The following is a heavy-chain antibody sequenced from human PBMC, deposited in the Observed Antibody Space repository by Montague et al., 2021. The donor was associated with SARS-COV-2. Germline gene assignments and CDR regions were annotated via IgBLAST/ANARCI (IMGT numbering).Heavy chain of an antibody. J-gene: IGHJ4*02. CDR3: ARWDPQTLTLIGLRGKSASDY. V-gene: IGHV4-34*01. D-gene: IGHD4-23*01. CDR1: GGSFSGYY. Sequence: SETLSLTCAVYGGSFSGYYWTWIRQSPGKGLGWIAEINHSGTTSYNFNPSLRSRVTISVDTSKSQFSLKLTSVTAADTGVYYCARWDPQTLTLIGLRGKSASDYWGQGTLVTVSS. CDR2: INHSGTTSY.